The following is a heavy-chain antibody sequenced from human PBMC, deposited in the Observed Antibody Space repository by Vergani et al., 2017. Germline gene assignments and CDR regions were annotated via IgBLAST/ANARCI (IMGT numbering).Heavy chain of an antibody. D-gene: IGHD3-16*01. CDR3: ARIGGPGGLDY. J-gene: IGHJ4*02. Sequence: QVTLKESGPVLVKPTETLTLTCTFSGFSLSTSGMRVSWIRQPPGKALEWLARIDWDDDKFYSTSLKTRLTISKETSKTQVVLTMTNMDPVDTATYYCARIGGPGGLDYWGQGTLVTVSS. CDR1: GFSLSTSGMR. V-gene: IGHV2-70*04. CDR2: IDWDDDK.